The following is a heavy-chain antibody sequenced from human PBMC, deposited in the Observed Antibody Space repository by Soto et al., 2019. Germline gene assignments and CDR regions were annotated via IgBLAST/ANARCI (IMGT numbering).Heavy chain of an antibody. Sequence: VGSLRRSCVASGITFVAHGFHWFRQAPGKGLEWVVLAWYDDKTFYADSVRGRFIISRDTSTNTLFLEMKSLRVEDTAVYFCARVRNNNDKRLNVWGQGTAVTVSS. CDR3: ARVRNNNDKRLNV. CDR1: GITFVAHG. CDR2: AWYDDKT. V-gene: IGHV3-33*02. D-gene: IGHD2-21*02. J-gene: IGHJ6*02.